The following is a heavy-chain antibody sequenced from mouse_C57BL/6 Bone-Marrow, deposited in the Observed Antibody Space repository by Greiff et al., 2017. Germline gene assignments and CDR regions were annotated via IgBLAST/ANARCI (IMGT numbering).Heavy chain of an antibody. CDR3: TPYYYGSSPYYFDY. Sequence: EVKLVESGAELVRPGASVKLSCTASGFNIKDDYMHWVKQRPEQGLEWIGWIDPENGDTEYASKFQGKATITADTSSNTAYLQLSSLTSEDTAVYYCTPYYYGSSPYYFDYWGQGTTLTVSS. V-gene: IGHV14-4*01. CDR1: GFNIKDDY. J-gene: IGHJ2*01. CDR2: IDPENGDT. D-gene: IGHD1-1*01.